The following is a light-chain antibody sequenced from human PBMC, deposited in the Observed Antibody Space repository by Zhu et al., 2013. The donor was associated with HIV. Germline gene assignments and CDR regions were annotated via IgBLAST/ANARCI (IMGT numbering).Light chain of an antibody. Sequence: QSVLTQPPSVSGTPGQRVTISCSGSSPNIGSYTVNWFQQLPGMAPKVLIYNSYLRPSGVPDRFSGSKSGNSGSLVINGLQSEDEAEYHCVAWDANLNGWIFGGGTRLTVL. CDR1: SPNIGSYT. J-gene: IGLJ2*01. V-gene: IGLV1-44*01. CDR3: VAWDANLNGWI. CDR2: NSY.